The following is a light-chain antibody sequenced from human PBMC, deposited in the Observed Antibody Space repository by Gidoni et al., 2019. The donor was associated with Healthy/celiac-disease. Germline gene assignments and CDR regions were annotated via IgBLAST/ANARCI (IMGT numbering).Light chain of an antibody. Sequence: DLVMTQSPLSLPVTPGEPASISCRSSQSLLHSNGYNYLDWYLQKPGQSPQLLIYLGSTRASGVPDRFSGSGSGTDFTLNISRVEAEDVGVYYCMQALQTPYTFGQXTKLEIK. CDR2: LGS. V-gene: IGKV2-28*01. CDR3: MQALQTPYT. J-gene: IGKJ2*01. CDR1: QSLLHSNGYNY.